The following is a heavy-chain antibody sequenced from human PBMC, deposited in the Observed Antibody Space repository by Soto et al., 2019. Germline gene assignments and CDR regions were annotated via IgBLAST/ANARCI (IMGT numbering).Heavy chain of an antibody. D-gene: IGHD3-3*01. CDR1: GFTFSNYA. V-gene: IGHV3-23*01. CDR2: LSCSGAKT. Sequence: EVHLLESGGGLAQPGGSLRLSCAASGFTFSNYAMTWVRQAPGKGLAWVSALSCSGAKTYYSDSVKGRFTISSDNAKNALYLQMNSLRVEDADVYYCAQGDSHYDFCFGDWGQETLVTVSS. CDR3: AQGDSHYDFCFGD. J-gene: IGHJ4*02.